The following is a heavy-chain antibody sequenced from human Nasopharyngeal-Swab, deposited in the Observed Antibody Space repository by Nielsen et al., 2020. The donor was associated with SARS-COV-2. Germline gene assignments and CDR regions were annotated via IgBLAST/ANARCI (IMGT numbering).Heavy chain of an antibody. CDR3: ARTNSPYYYYGMDV. D-gene: IGHD1-14*01. V-gene: IGHV3-9*01. CDR2: ISWNSGSI. CDR1: GFTFDDYA. Sequence: GGSLRLSCAASGFTFDDYAMHWVRQAPGKGLEWVSGISWNSGSIGYADSVKGRFTISRDNAKNSLYLQMNSLRAEDTAVYYCARTNSPYYYYGMDVWGQGTTVTVSS. J-gene: IGHJ6*02.